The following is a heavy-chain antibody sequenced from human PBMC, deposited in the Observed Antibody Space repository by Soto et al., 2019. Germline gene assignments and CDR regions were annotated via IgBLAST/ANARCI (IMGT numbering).Heavy chain of an antibody. D-gene: IGHD5-12*01. V-gene: IGHV3-21*02. Sequence: EVQLVESGGGLVKPGGSLRLSCAASGFSFSTYSMNWVRQAPGKGLEWVSSISRSSTYIYYADSEKGRFTISRDNAKNSLYLQMNSLRAEDTAVYYCAKDSGYTPLEAEGFYYYYGMDVWGQGTTVTVSS. CDR1: GFSFSTYS. CDR3: AKDSGYTPLEAEGFYYYYGMDV. J-gene: IGHJ6*02. CDR2: ISRSSTYI.